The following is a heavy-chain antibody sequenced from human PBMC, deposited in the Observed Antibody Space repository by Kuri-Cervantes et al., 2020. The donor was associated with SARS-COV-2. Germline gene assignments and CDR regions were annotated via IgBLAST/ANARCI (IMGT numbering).Heavy chain of an antibody. J-gene: IGHJ4*02. V-gene: IGHV3-23*01. CDR3: AKGRRGSGPFDY. CDR2: ISGSGGST. CDR1: GFTFSSYT. D-gene: IGHD3-10*01. Sequence: GESLKISCAASGFTFSSYTMSWVRQAPGKGLEWVSGISGSGGSTYYADSVKGRFTISRDNSKDTLFLQMNSLRAEDTAVYYCAKGRRGSGPFDYWGQGTLVTVSS.